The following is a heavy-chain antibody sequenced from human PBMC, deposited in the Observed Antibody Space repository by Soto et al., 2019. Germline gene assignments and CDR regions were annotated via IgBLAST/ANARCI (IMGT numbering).Heavy chain of an antibody. CDR1: GFAIRSYW. V-gene: IGHV3-7*01. J-gene: IGHJ4*02. Sequence: EVQLVESGGGLVQPGGSLRLSCAASGFAIRSYWMSWVRQAPGKGLEWVANIKQDGSDAYYVDSMKGRFTISRDNAKNSLYLQMGGLRAEDTAVYYCARQPFWGQGTLVTVSS. CDR2: IKQDGSDA. CDR3: ARQPF.